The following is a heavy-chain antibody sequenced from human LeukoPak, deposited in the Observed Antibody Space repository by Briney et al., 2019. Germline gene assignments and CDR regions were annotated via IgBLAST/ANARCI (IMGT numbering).Heavy chain of an antibody. CDR3: AKDFYSSSSFFDY. V-gene: IGHV3-7*03. CDR1: GFTLGSSW. CDR2: INQFGSEK. D-gene: IGHD6-6*01. Sequence: PGGSLRLSCAASGFTLGSSWMSWVRQAPGKGLQWVANINQFGSEKNYVDSVKGRFTISRDNAKNSLYLQMNSLRAEDTALYYCAKDFYSSSSFFDYWGQGTLVTVSS. J-gene: IGHJ4*02.